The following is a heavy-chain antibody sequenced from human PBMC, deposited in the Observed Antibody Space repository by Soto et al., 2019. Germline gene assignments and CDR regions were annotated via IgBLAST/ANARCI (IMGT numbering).Heavy chain of an antibody. V-gene: IGHV3-30*18. CDR3: ANDFSPWFGDYFYYYYGMDV. CDR1: GFTFSSYG. Sequence: QVQLVESGGGVVQPGRSLRLSCAAAGFTFSSYGMHWVRQAPGTGLEWVAVMSYDGSKYYADTVKGRFTISRDNSKNMLYLQINSLRPEDTAVYYCANDFSPWFGDYFYYYYGMDVWGQGTTVTVSS. CDR2: MSYDGSK. D-gene: IGHD4-17*01. J-gene: IGHJ6*02.